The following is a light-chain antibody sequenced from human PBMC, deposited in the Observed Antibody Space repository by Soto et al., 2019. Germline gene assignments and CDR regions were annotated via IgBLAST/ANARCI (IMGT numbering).Light chain of an antibody. V-gene: IGLV1-40*01. CDR3: QSYDSSLSGVV. CDR2: GNS. Sequence: QSVLTQPPSGSGAPGQRVTISCTGSSSNIGAGYEVHWYQQLPGTAPKLLIYGNSNRPSGVPDRFSGSKSGTSASLAITGLQAEDEADCYCQSYDSSLSGVVFGGGTKLTVL. J-gene: IGLJ2*01. CDR1: SSNIGAGYE.